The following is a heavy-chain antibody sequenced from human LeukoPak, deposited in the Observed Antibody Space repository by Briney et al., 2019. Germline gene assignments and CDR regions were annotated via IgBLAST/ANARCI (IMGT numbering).Heavy chain of an antibody. D-gene: IGHD1-26*01. CDR2: IRYDGSNK. CDR1: GFTFSSYG. J-gene: IGHJ4*02. Sequence: GGSLRLSCAASGFTFSSYGVHWVRQAPGKGLEWVAFIRYDGSNKYYADSVKGRFTISRDNSKNTLYLQMNSLRAEDTAVYYCAKPYSGSYAFLFDYWGQGTLVTVSS. V-gene: IGHV3-30*02. CDR3: AKPYSGSYAFLFDY.